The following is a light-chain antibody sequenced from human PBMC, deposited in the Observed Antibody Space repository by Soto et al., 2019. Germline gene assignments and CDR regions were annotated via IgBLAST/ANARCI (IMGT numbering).Light chain of an antibody. CDR2: QDS. J-gene: IGLJ2*01. Sequence: SYKRTQPPTVSESAGQTASITGPEDKLGDKYACWYQQKPGQSPVLVIYQDSKRPSGIPERFSGSNSGNTATLTISGTQTMDEADYYCQAWDSSTVVFGGGTKLTVL. CDR3: QAWDSSTVV. CDR1: KLGDKY. V-gene: IGLV3-1*01.